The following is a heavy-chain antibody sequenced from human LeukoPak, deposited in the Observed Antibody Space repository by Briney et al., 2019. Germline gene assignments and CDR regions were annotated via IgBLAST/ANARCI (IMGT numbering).Heavy chain of an antibody. CDR2: IYSDGST. CDR3: ARGGPSMDNFDY. CDR1: GFTVSSNY. D-gene: IGHD6-6*01. J-gene: IGHJ4*02. V-gene: IGHV3-53*05. Sequence: GGSLRLSCAASGFTVSSNYMSWVRQAPGKGLEWVSVIYSDGSTYYADSVKGRFTISRDNSKNTLYLQMNSLRAEDTAVYYCARGGPSMDNFDYWGQGTLVTVSS.